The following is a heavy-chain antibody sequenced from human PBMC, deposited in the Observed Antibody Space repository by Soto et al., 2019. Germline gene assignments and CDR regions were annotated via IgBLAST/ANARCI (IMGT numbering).Heavy chain of an antibody. V-gene: IGHV3-11*01. CDR3: ARVGTGSGGAFDI. D-gene: IGHD7-27*01. CDR2: ISSSGTTI. J-gene: IGHJ3*02. CDR1: GFSFSDSY. Sequence: QVQLVESGGGLVKPGGSLRLSCAASGFSFSDSYITWIRQAPGKGLEWVSYISSSGTTINYADSVKGRFIISRDNAKNSLYLQMNSLRAEDTAVYYCARVGTGSGGAFDIWGQGTMVTVSS.